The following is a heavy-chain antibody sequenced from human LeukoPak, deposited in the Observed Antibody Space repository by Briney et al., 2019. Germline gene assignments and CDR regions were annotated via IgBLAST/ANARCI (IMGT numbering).Heavy chain of an antibody. CDR1: GFTFSSYA. CDR3: PKDPYSSTWGYNWFDP. D-gene: IGHD6-6*01. J-gene: IGHJ5*02. CDR2: ISGSGGST. V-gene: IGHV3-23*01. Sequence: GGSLRLSCAASGFTFSSYAMSWVRQAPGKGLEWVSAISGSGGSTYYADSVKGRFTISRDNSKNTLYLQMNSLRAEDTAVYYCPKDPYSSTWGYNWFDPWGQGTLVTVSS.